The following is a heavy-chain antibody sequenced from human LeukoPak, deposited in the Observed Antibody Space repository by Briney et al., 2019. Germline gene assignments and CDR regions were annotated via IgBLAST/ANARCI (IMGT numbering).Heavy chain of an antibody. V-gene: IGHV4-34*01. D-gene: IGHD2-2*01. CDR2: INHSGST. CDR1: GGSLSGYY. J-gene: IGHJ5*02. CDR3: ARDIVVVPAASNWFDP. Sequence: PSETLSLTCAVYGGSLSGYYWSWVRQPPGKGVEWVGEINHSGSTNYNPSLKSRVTISVDTSKNQFSLKLSSVTTADTAVYYCARDIVVVPAASNWFDPWGQGTLVTVSS.